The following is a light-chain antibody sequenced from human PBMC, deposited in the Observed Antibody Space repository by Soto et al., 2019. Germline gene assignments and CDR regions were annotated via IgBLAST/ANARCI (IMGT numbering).Light chain of an antibody. Sequence: QSVLTQPPSASGTPGQRVTISCSGSSSNIGSNSVNWYRQLPGTAPKLLIYRNNQRPSVGPDRFSGSKSGTSASLAISGLQSEDEADYYCAAWDDSLDGGVFGGGTKLTVL. J-gene: IGLJ3*02. CDR1: SSNIGSNS. V-gene: IGLV1-44*01. CDR2: RNN. CDR3: AAWDDSLDGGV.